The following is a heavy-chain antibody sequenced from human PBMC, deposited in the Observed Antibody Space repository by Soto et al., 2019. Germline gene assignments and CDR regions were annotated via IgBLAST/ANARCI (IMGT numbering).Heavy chain of an antibody. J-gene: IGHJ4*02. CDR1: GFTFSSYA. D-gene: IGHD3-22*01. Sequence: EVQLLESGGGLVQPGGSLRLSCAASGFTFSSYAMSWVRQAPGKGLEWVSAISGSGGSTYYADSVKGRFTISRDNSKNTLYLQLNRRLAEDPALYYCAKDPIVGVPPPLFDYWGQGTLVTVSS. CDR3: AKDPIVGVPPPLFDY. V-gene: IGHV3-23*01. CDR2: ISGSGGST.